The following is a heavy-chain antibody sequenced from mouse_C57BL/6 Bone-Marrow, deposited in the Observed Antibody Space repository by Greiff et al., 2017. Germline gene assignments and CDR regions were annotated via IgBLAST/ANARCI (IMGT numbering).Heavy chain of an antibody. Sequence: QVQLQQPGAELVRPGTSVKMSCKASGYTFTNYWIGWAKQRPGHGLEWIGDIYPGGGYTNYNEKFKGKATLTADKSSSTAYMQISSLTSEDSAIYYCARDYGSSTSGVPYWYCDVWGTGTTVTVSS. D-gene: IGHD1-1*01. J-gene: IGHJ1*03. CDR3: ARDYGSSTSGVPYWYCDV. CDR1: GYTFTNYW. CDR2: IYPGGGYT. V-gene: IGHV1-63*01.